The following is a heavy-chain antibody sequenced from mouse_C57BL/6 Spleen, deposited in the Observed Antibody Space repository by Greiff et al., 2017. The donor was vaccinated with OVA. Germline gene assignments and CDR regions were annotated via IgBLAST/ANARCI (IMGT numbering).Heavy chain of an antibody. Sequence: QFQLQQPGAELVRPGSSVKLSCKASGYTFTSYWMDWVKQRPGQGLEWIGNIYPSDSETHYNQKFKDKATLTVDKSSSTAYMQLSSLTSEDSAVYYCAREGDYGYYAMDYWGQGTSVTVSS. V-gene: IGHV1-61*01. CDR1: GYTFTSYW. D-gene: IGHD1-1*02. J-gene: IGHJ4*01. CDR2: IYPSDSET. CDR3: AREGDYGYYAMDY.